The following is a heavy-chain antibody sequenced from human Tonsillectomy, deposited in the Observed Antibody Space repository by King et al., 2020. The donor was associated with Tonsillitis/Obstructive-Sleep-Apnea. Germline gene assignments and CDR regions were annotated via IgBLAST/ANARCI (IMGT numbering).Heavy chain of an antibody. CDR3: ARDREYCSGGSCYSGPYWFDP. Sequence: VQLVESGGGLVKPGGSLRLSCAASGFTFNSYNMNWVRQAPGKGLEWVSSITSSSSYIYNADSVKGRFTISRDNDKNSLYLQMNSLRAEDTAVYFCARDREYCSGGSCYSGPYWFDPWGQGTLVTVSS. CDR1: GFTFNSYN. D-gene: IGHD2-15*01. CDR2: ITSSSSYI. V-gene: IGHV3-21*01. J-gene: IGHJ5*02.